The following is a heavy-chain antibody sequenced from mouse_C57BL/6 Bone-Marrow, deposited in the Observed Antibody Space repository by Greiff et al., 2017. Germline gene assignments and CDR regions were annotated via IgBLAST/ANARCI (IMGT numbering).Heavy chain of an antibody. CDR2: IWSGGST. CDR1: GFSLTSYG. V-gene: IGHV2-2*01. CDR3: ARRGADYLWYFDV. D-gene: IGHD2-4*01. Sequence: QVQLQQLGPGLVQPSQSLSITCAVSGFSLTSYGVHWVRQSPGKGLEWLGVIWSGGSTDYNAAFISRLSISKDNSKSQVFFKMNSLQADDTAIYYCARRGADYLWYFDVWGTGTTVTVSS. J-gene: IGHJ1*03.